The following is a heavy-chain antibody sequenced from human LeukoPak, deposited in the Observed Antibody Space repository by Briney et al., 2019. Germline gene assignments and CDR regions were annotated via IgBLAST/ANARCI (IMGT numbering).Heavy chain of an antibody. CDR2: ISGSGSST. CDR1: GFTFSTYA. Sequence: GGSLRLSCATSGFTFSTYAMSWVRQAPGKGLEWVSGISGSGSSTYYADSVKGRFTISRDNSKNTLYLQMNSLRAEDTAVYYCASPRPGDYGSGSYPFDYWGQGTLVTVSS. CDR3: ASPRPGDYGSGSYPFDY. D-gene: IGHD3-10*01. V-gene: IGHV3-23*01. J-gene: IGHJ4*02.